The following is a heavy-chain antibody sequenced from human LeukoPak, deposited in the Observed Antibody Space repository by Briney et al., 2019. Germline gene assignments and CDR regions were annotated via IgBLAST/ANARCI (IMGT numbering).Heavy chain of an antibody. J-gene: IGHJ6*02. D-gene: IGHD3-10*01. V-gene: IGHV3-74*01. CDR1: GFTFSSHW. Sequence: PGGSLRLSCAASGFTFSSHWMHWVRQAPGKGLVWVSCINSDGSSINYADSVKGRFTISRDNAKNSLYLQMNSLSADDTALYYCAKDIKSYGSGSYYPGREYYYYGMDVWGQGTTVTVSS. CDR3: AKDIKSYGSGSYYPGREYYYYGMDV. CDR2: INSDGSSI.